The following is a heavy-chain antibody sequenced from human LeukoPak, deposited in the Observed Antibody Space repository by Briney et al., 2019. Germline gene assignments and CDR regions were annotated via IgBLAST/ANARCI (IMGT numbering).Heavy chain of an antibody. CDR3: ARDNPTVTS. Sequence: PGGSLRLSCAASGFTFSTYTMNWVRQAPGKGLEWVSYISAGSNTIYYADSAKGRFTISRDNAKNSLYLQMNSLRAEDTAVYYCARDNPTVTSWGQGTLVTVSS. V-gene: IGHV3-48*04. J-gene: IGHJ4*02. D-gene: IGHD4-17*01. CDR1: GFTFSTYT. CDR2: ISAGSNTI.